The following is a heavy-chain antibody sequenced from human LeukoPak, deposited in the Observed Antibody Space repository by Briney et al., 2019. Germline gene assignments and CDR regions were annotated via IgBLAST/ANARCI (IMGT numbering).Heavy chain of an antibody. Sequence: PSETLSLTCTVSGGSISSYYWSWIRQPPGKGLEWIGYIHSNGNNNYNPTLKSRVTVSVDTSKNHFSLKLTSVTAADTAVYFCAKGVTTFDSWGQGTLVTVSS. V-gene: IGHV4-59*01. D-gene: IGHD4-17*01. CDR1: GGSISSYY. J-gene: IGHJ4*02. CDR3: AKGVTTFDS. CDR2: IHSNGNN.